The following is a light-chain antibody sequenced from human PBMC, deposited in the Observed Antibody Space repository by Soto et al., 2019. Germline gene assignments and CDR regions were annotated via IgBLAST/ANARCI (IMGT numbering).Light chain of an antibody. J-gene: IGLJ1*01. CDR2: ENN. CDR1: SSNIENNY. V-gene: IGLV1-51*02. CDR3: GTWDSSLSDYV. Sequence: QSVLTQPPSVSAAPGQTVTISCSGSSSNIENNYVSWYQQLPGTAPKLLIFENNKRPSGIPDRFSGSKSATSATLGITGLQTEDEADYYCGTWDSSLSDYVFGSGTKLTVL.